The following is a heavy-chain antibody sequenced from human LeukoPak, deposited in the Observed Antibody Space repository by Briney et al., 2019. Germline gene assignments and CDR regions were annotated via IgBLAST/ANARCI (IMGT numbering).Heavy chain of an antibody. CDR2: ISYDGSNK. CDR3: AKALYYDSSGYYSLFDY. CDR1: GFTFSSYG. J-gene: IGHJ4*02. V-gene: IGHV3-30*18. D-gene: IGHD3-22*01. Sequence: PGGSLRLSCAASGFTFSSYGMHWVRQAPGKGLEWVAVISYDGSNKYYADSVKGRFTISRDNSKNTLYLQMNSLRAEDTAVYYCAKALYYDSSGYYSLFDYWGQGTLVTVSS.